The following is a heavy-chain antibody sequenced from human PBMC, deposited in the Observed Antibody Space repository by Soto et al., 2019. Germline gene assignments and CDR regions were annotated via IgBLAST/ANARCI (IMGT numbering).Heavy chain of an antibody. J-gene: IGHJ3*02. CDR2: ISSSSSSI. CDR3: ARDRAYDLNDFDI. V-gene: IGHV3-21*04. CDR1: GFTFSSYS. Sequence: GGSLRLSCAASGFTFSSYSRNWVRQAPGKGLEWISSISSSSSSIYYPDSMKGPFTISRNNANNLPYLHMNILRSEHTAYYYCARDRAYDLNDFDIWGQGTMVTVSS. D-gene: IGHD5-12*01.